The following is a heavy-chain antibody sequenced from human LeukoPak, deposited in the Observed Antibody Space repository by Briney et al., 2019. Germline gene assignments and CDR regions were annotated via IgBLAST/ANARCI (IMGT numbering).Heavy chain of an antibody. V-gene: IGHV3-30*01. Sequence: GRSLRLSCAASGFAFSSYAMHWVRQAPGKGLEWVAVISYDGSNKYYADSVKGRITISRDNSKNTLYLQMNSLRAEDTAVYYCARDGSFVVPAALDYWGQGTLVTVSS. J-gene: IGHJ4*02. CDR3: ARDGSFVVPAALDY. CDR1: GFAFSSYA. CDR2: ISYDGSNK. D-gene: IGHD2-2*01.